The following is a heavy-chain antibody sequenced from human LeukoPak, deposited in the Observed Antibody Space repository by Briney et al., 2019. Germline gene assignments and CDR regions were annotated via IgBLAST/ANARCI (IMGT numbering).Heavy chain of an antibody. D-gene: IGHD1-14*01. J-gene: IGHJ6*03. CDR1: GGSISSYY. V-gene: IGHV4-4*07. Sequence: SETLSLTCTVSGGSISSYYWSWIRQPAGKGLEWIGRIYTSGSTNYNPSLKSRVTMSVDTSKNQFSLKLSSVTAADTAVYYCAREASRKLFRYYYYMDVWGKGTTVTVSS. CDR3: AREASRKLFRYYYYMDV. CDR2: IYTSGST.